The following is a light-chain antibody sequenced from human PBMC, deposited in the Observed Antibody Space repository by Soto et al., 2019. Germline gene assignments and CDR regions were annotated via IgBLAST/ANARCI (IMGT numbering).Light chain of an antibody. V-gene: IGLV2-11*01. CDR2: DVS. CDR3: SCTSV. J-gene: IGLJ3*02. Sequence: QSALTQPRSVSGSPGQSVTISCTGTSNDVDNYNYVSWYQQHPGKAPKVLIYDVSRRPSGVPDRFSGSKSGNTASLTISGLQSEDEADYYCSCTSVFGGGTKVTVL. CDR1: SNDVDNYNY.